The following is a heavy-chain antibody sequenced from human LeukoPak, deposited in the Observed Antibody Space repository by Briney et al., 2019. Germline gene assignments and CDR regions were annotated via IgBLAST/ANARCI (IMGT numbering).Heavy chain of an antibody. J-gene: IGHJ4*02. D-gene: IGHD6-19*01. V-gene: IGHV3-23*01. CDR3: ATSSSSGWPPAVDY. CDR2: ISGSGGST. Sequence: GGSLRLSCAASGFTFSSYAMSWVRQAPGKGLEWVAAISGSGGSTYYADCVKGRVTISRANSKNTLYLKMDSLRAEDTAVYSCATSSSSGWPPAVDYWGQGNLVTVSS. CDR1: GFTFSSYA.